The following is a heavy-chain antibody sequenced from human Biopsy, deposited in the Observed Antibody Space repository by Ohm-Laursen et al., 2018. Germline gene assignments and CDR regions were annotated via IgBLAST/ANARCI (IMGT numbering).Heavy chain of an antibody. D-gene: IGHD2-21*01. Sequence: PSQTLSLTCSVSGGSINSGGHFWGWVRQSPGKGLEWIGYIYATGATYYNPSLMSLVSISADTSKNQVSLRLRSVTPADTAIYYWARDRGDCADRTVPGYVEGWGRGTLVTVSP. V-gene: IGHV4-31*01. CDR3: ARDRGDCADRTVPGYVEG. CDR1: GGSINSGGHF. J-gene: IGHJ2*01. CDR2: IYATGAT.